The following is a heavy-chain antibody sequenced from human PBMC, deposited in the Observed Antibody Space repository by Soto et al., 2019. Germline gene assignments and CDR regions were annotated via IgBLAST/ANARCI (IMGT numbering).Heavy chain of an antibody. Sequence: QVQLQQWGAGLLKPSETLSLTCAVYGGSFSGYYWSWIRQPPGKGLEWIGEINHSGSTNYNPSLKSRVPISVDTSKNQFSLKLSSVTAADTAVYYCARRMYCSGGSCYSGRYNWFDPWGQGTLVTVSS. J-gene: IGHJ5*02. CDR3: ARRMYCSGGSCYSGRYNWFDP. CDR1: GGSFSGYY. D-gene: IGHD2-15*01. CDR2: INHSGST. V-gene: IGHV4-34*01.